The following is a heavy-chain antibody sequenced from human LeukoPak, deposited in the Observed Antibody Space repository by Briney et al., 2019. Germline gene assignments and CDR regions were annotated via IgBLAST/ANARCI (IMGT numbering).Heavy chain of an antibody. CDR1: GFTFSTYW. Sequence: GGSLRVSCAGSGFTFSTYWMHWVRQAPGKGLVWVSRINSDGSTTSYADSVKGRFTISRDNVKNTLYLQMNSLRAEDTAVYYCAGDILTGNYLGGQGTLVTVSS. CDR2: INSDGSTT. V-gene: IGHV3-74*01. J-gene: IGHJ4*02. D-gene: IGHD3-9*01. CDR3: AGDILTGNYL.